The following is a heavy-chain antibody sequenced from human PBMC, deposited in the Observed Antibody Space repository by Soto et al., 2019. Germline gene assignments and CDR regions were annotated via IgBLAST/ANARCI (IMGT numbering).Heavy chain of an antibody. Sequence: QVQLVQSGAEVKKPGSSVKVSCKASGGTFSSYTISWVRQAPGQGLEWMGRIIPILGIANYAQKFQGRVTITADKSTSTAYMELSSLRSEGTAVYYCARSTVVAARVGGFFDYWGQGTLVTVSS. CDR2: IIPILGIA. D-gene: IGHD2-15*01. CDR3: ARSTVVAARVGGFFDY. V-gene: IGHV1-69*02. J-gene: IGHJ4*02. CDR1: GGTFSSYT.